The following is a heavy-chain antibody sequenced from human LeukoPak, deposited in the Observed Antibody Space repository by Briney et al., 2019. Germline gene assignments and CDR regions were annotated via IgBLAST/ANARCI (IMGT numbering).Heavy chain of an antibody. V-gene: IGHV3-13*01. CDR3: ARGSYYYYMDV. CDR1: GFTFSSYD. J-gene: IGHJ6*03. CDR2: IGTAGDT. Sequence: GVSLRLSCAASGFTFSSYDMHWVRQATGKGLEWVSAIGTAGDTYYPGSVKGRFTISRENAKNSLYLQMNSLRAGDTAVYYCARGSYYYYMDVWGKGTTVTVSS.